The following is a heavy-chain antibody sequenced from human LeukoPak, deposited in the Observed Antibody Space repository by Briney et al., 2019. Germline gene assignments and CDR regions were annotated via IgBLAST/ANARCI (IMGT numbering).Heavy chain of an antibody. D-gene: IGHD3-10*01. CDR1: GGSISSYY. CDR3: ARSRPPDYYGSGSYLDY. CDR2: IYYSGST. V-gene: IGHV4-59*01. J-gene: IGHJ4*02. Sequence: SETLSLTCTVSGGSISSYYWSWIRQPPGKGLEWIGYIYYSGSTNYNPSLKSRVTISVDTSKNQFSLKLSSVTAADTAVYYCARSRPPDYYGSGSYLDYWGQGTLVTVSS.